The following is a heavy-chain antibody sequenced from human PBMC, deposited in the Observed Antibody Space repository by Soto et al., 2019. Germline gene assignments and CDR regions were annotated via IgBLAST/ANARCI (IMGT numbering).Heavy chain of an antibody. J-gene: IGHJ4*02. CDR2: LIPIFRTA. D-gene: IGHD2-21*02. Sequence: GASVKVSCKASGGTFSSYAISWVRQAPGRGREWMVGLIPIFRTANYAQKFQGRVTITADEPTSTAYMEMSRLRSEDTAVYYCARGGLYCVGDCEPYYFDYLGQGSLVTVSS. V-gene: IGHV1-69*13. CDR1: GGTFSSYA. CDR3: ARGGLYCVGDCEPYYFDY.